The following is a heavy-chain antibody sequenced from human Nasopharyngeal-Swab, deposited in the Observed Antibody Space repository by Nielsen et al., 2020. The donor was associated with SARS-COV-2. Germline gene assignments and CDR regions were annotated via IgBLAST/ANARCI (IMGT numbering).Heavy chain of an antibody. CDR3: ARAIEAYGPRDVANEDF. Sequence: SETLSLTCSVSGGSLTSFFWSWIRQPPGKELEWLGYIYYNGRTPYNPSLKSRVTISVDTSNNQFSLKVASVTTADTAVYYCARAIEAYGPRDVANEDFWGRGTLVTVSS. D-gene: IGHD5-24*01. CDR1: GGSLTSFF. CDR2: IYYNGRT. V-gene: IGHV4-59*01. J-gene: IGHJ4*02.